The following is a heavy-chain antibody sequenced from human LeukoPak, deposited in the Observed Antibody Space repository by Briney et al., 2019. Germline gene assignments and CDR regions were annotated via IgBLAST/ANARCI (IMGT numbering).Heavy chain of an antibody. CDR3: ASLGDFWSGGPL. CDR1: GGSISSSSYY. Sequence: SETLSLTCTVSGGSISSSSYYWGWIRQPPGKGLEWIGSIYYSGGTYYNPSLKSRVTISVDTSKNQFSLKLSSVTAADTAVYYCASLGDFWSGGPLWGQGTLVTVSS. D-gene: IGHD3-3*01. J-gene: IGHJ4*02. V-gene: IGHV4-39*01. CDR2: IYYSGGT.